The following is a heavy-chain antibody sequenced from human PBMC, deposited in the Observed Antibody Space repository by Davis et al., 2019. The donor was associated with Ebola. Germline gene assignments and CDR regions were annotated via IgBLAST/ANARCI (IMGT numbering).Heavy chain of an antibody. CDR3: AREWVYYDFWSGYYTGYDAFDI. J-gene: IGHJ3*02. CDR1: GITFNYDA. V-gene: IGHV3-7*03. Sequence: GESLKISCSVSGITFNYDAMHWVRQAPGKGLEWVANIKQDGSEKYYVDSVKGRFTISRDNAKNSLYLQMNSLRAEDTVVYYCAREWVYYDFWSGYYTGYDAFDIWGQGTMVTVSS. D-gene: IGHD3-3*01. CDR2: IKQDGSEK.